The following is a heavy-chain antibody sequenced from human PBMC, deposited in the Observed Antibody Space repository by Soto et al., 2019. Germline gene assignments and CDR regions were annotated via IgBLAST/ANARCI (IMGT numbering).Heavy chain of an antibody. CDR2: ISAYNGNT. CDR1: GYTFTSYG. Sequence: QVQLVQSGAEVKKPGASVKVACKASGYTFTSYGISWVRQAPGQGLEWMGWISAYNGNTYYAQKLQDRVTMTTDTATSTAYMELSSLRSDDTAVYYSATVNYRPSYYYYYGMDVWGQGTTVTVSS. CDR3: ATVNYRPSYYYYYGMDV. D-gene: IGHD1-7*01. J-gene: IGHJ6*02. V-gene: IGHV1-18*01.